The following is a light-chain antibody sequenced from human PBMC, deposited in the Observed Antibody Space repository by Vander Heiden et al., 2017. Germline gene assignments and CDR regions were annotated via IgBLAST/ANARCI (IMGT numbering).Light chain of an antibody. CDR3: NSRDSSGNHVV. J-gene: IGLJ2*01. Sequence: SSELTQDPAVSVALGQTARITCQGDSLRSYYASWYQQKPGQAPVLVIYGKNNRPSGIPDRFSGSSSGNTASLTISGAHAEDEADYDCNSRDSSGNHVVFGGGTKLTVL. CDR2: GKN. V-gene: IGLV3-19*01. CDR1: SLRSYY.